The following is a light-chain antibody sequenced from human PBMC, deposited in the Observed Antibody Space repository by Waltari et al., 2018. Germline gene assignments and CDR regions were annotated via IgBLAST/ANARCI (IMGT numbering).Light chain of an antibody. V-gene: IGKV3-15*01. CDR1: QNINNN. J-gene: IGKJ1*01. CDR3: QQYDKGLWT. Sequence: EIVMTQSPATVSVSPGDRATLSCRARQNINNNVAWYQQKPGQAPRLLIHGVSTRATGIPARFGGSGSGTEFTLTISSLQSDDVAVYYCQQYDKGLWTFGQGTKVEIK. CDR2: GVS.